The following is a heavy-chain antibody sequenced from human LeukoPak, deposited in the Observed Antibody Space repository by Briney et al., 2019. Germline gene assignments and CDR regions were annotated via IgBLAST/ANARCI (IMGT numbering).Heavy chain of an antibody. CDR3: ARISALAAVDTDY. V-gene: IGHV4-59*08. D-gene: IGHD6-13*01. CDR1: GGSFSSYF. CDR2: IYYSGST. Sequence: SETLSLTCTVSGGSFSSYFWSWIRQPPGKGLEWIGYIYYSGSTHYNSSLKSRVTISLDTSKNQFSLKLTSVTAADTAVYYCARISALAAVDTDYWGQGTLVTVSS. J-gene: IGHJ4*02.